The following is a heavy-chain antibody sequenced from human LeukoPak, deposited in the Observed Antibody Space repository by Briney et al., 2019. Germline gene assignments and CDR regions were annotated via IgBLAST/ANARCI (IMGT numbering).Heavy chain of an antibody. CDR3: ARVRFGEFYYYYMDV. CDR2: INPNSGGT. J-gene: IGHJ6*03. CDR1: GFTFTGYY. V-gene: IGHV1-2*02. D-gene: IGHD3-10*01. Sequence: PGRSLRLSCAASGFTFTGYYMHWVRQAPGQGLEWMGWINPNSGGTNYAQKFQGRVTMTRDTSISTAYMELSRLRSDDTAVYYCARVRFGEFYYYYMDVWGKGTTVTVSS.